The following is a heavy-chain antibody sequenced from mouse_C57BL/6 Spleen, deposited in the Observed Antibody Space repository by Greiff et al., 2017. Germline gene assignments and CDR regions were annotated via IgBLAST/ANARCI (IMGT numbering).Heavy chain of an antibody. J-gene: IGHJ1*03. CDR2: IHPNSGST. D-gene: IGHD1-1*01. CDR1: GYTFTSYW. V-gene: IGHV1-64*01. CDR3: ARSGYYGSHWYFDV. Sequence: QVQLQQPGAELVKPGASVKLSCKASGYTFTSYWMHWVKQRPGQGLEWIGMIHPNSGSTDYNEKFKSKATLTVDKSSSTAYMQLSSLTSEDSAVYYCARSGYYGSHWYFDVWGTGTTVTVSS.